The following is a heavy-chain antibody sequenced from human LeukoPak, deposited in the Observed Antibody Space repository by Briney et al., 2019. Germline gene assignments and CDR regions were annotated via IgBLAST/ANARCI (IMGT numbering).Heavy chain of an antibody. V-gene: IGHV1-69*05. CDR1: GGTFSSYA. CDR3: ALIDGIAARYAPVG. J-gene: IGHJ4*02. D-gene: IGHD6-6*01. Sequence: SVKVSCKASGGTFSSYAISWVRQAPGQGLEWMGGIIPIFGTANYAQKFQGRVTITTDESTSTAYMELSSLRSEDTAVYYCALIDGIAARYAPVGWGQGTLVTVSS. CDR2: IIPIFGTA.